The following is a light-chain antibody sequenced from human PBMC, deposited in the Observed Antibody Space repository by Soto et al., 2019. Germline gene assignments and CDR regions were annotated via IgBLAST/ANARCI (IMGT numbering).Light chain of an antibody. CDR2: DVR. CDR3: TVI. Sequence: QSVLTQPASMSGSPGQSITISCTGTSSDIGGYNYISWYQQLPGKAPKFIIYDVRNRPSGVSNRFSGSRSGNTASLTISGLQAEDEADYYCTVIFGGGTKLTVL. J-gene: IGLJ2*01. CDR1: SSDIGGYNY. V-gene: IGLV2-14*01.